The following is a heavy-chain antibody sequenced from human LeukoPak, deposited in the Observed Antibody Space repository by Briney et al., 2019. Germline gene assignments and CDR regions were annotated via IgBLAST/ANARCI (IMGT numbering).Heavy chain of an antibody. CDR1: GGSISSYY. CDR2: IYTSGST. CDR3: ARGGMVYAMPTFDY. Sequence: SETLSLTCTVSGGSISSYYWSWIRQPAGKRLEWIGRIYTSGSTNYNPSLKSRVTISVDTSKNQFSLKLSSVTAADTAVYYCARGGMVYAMPTFDYWGQGTLVTVSS. J-gene: IGHJ4*02. D-gene: IGHD2-8*01. V-gene: IGHV4-4*07.